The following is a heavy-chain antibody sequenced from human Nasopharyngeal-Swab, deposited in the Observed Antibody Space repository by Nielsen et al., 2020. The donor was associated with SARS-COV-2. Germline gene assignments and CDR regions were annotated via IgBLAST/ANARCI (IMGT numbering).Heavy chain of an antibody. CDR2: IYPRDSAT. J-gene: IGHJ6*02. CDR3: VRLEGVATSYRYYFHYGMDV. CDR1: GYSFNTYW. D-gene: IGHD5-12*01. Sequence: GESLKISCKGSGYSFNTYWIAWVRQMPGTGLEWMGVIYPRDSATSYSPSFQGQVTISADRFTSTAYLQWSSLKASDTAMYYCVRLEGVATSYRYYFHYGMDVWGQGTTVTVSS. V-gene: IGHV5-51*01.